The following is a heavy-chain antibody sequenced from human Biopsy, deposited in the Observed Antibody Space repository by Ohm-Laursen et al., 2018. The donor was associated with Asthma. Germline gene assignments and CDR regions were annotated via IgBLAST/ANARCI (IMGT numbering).Heavy chain of an antibody. V-gene: IGHV3-53*05. J-gene: IGHJ4*02. Sequence: SLRLSCSASGFTVSSNGMSWVRQPPGKGLEWVSVIYSGGGTFYADSVQGRFTISRDNSKNTLYLQMYSLKIEDTAVYFCARQVKSTVFGVSYKKFDFWGQGTLVAVSS. CDR2: IYSGGGT. CDR1: GFTVSSNG. CDR3: ARQVKSTVFGVSYKKFDF. D-gene: IGHD3-3*01.